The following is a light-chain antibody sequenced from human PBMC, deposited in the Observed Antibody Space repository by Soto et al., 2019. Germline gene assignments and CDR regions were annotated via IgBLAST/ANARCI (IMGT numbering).Light chain of an antibody. J-gene: IGKJ1*01. V-gene: IGKV1-39*01. CDR3: QHSLDTPRT. CDR2: LTS. CDR1: QNIRSR. Sequence: DFQMTQSPSTLSASVGDRVTITCRASQNIRSRLAWFQQKPGKAPKLLIYLTSNLQSGVPSRFSGSGSGTVFTLTIASLQPEDFATYYCQHSLDTPRTFGPGTKVE.